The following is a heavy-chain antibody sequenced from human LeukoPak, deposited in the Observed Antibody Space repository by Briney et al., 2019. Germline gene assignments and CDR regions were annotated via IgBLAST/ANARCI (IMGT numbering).Heavy chain of an antibody. Sequence: GGSLRLSCAASGFTFSNAWMSWVRQAPGKGLEWLGRIGSKTDGGTTDYAASVKGRFTISRDDSKNTLYLQMNSLRAEDTAVYYCTRDRYPGSSGWYTGGYYYMDVWAKGPRSPSP. D-gene: IGHD6-19*01. J-gene: IGHJ6*03. V-gene: IGHV3-15*04. CDR1: GFTFSNAW. CDR3: TRDRYPGSSGWYTGGYYYMDV. CDR2: IGSKTDGGTT.